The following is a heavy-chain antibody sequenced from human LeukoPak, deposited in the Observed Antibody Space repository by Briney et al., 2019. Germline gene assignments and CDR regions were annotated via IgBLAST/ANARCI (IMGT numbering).Heavy chain of an antibody. D-gene: IGHD3-3*01. CDR2: ISAYNGNT. V-gene: IGHV1-18*01. CDR1: GYTFTSYG. CDR3: AREDYDFWSGTIYYYYGMDV. Sequence: ASVKVSCKASGYTFTSYGISWVRQASGQGLEWMGWISAYNGNTNYAQKLQGRVTMTTDTSTSTAYMELRSLRSDDTAVYYCAREDYDFWSGTIYYYYGMDVWGQGTTVTVSS. J-gene: IGHJ6*02.